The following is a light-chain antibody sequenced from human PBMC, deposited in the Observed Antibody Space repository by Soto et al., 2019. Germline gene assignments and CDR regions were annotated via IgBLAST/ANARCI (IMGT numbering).Light chain of an antibody. J-gene: IGLJ1*01. CDR3: SSYAGSSNYV. Sequence: QSVLTQPASVSVSAVQSVTIFFTRAISDFCCYKYLSWYQQHPFKSPKLMIYEVSKRPSRVPDRFSGSKSGNTASLTVSGLQAEDEADYYCSSYAGSSNYVFGTGTKVTVL. V-gene: IGLV2-8*01. CDR1: ISDFCCYKY. CDR2: EVS.